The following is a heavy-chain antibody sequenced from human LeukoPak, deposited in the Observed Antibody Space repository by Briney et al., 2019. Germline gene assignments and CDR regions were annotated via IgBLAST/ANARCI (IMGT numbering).Heavy chain of an antibody. CDR2: INHSGST. J-gene: IGHJ4*02. D-gene: IGHD3-16*02. CDR3: ARQRGGPYDYVWGSYRAPYYFDY. CDR1: GGSFSGYY. V-gene: IGHV4-34*01. Sequence: SETLSLTCAVYGGSFSGYYWSWIRQPPGKGLEWIGEINHSGSTNYNPSLKSRVTISVDTSKNQFSLKLSSVTAADTAVYYCARQRGGPYDYVWGSYRAPYYFDYWGQGTLVTVSS.